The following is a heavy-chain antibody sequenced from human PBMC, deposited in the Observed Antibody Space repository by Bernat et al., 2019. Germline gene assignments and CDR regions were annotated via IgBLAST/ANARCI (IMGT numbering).Heavy chain of an antibody. V-gene: IGHV4-39*01. CDR1: GGSISSSSYY. CDR2: IYYSGSA. Sequence: QVQLQESGPGLVKPSETLSLTCTVSGGSISSSSYYWGWIRQPPGKGLEWIGYIYYSGSAYYNPSLKSRVTISVDTSKSQFSLKLSSVTAADTAVYYCATVASSGWYYFDYWGQGTLVTVSS. J-gene: IGHJ4*02. D-gene: IGHD6-19*01. CDR3: ATVASSGWYYFDY.